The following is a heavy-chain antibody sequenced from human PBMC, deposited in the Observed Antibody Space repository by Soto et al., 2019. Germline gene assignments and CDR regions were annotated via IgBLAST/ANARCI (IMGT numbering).Heavy chain of an antibody. CDR3: AKDLSSAFYNWFAP. Sequence: GGSLRLSCAASGFTFSNYAMSWVRQAPGKGLQWVSTISGSGGGTYYADSVKGRFTISRDNSKNTLYVQMNSLRAEDTAVYYCAKDLSSAFYNWFAPGGQGPLVTVP. D-gene: IGHD3-3*01. CDR2: ISGSGGGT. J-gene: IGHJ5*02. V-gene: IGHV3-23*01. CDR1: GFTFSNYA.